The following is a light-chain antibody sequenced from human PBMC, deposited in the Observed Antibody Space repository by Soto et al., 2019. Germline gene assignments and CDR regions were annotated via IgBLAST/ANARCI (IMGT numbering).Light chain of an antibody. CDR2: ATS. Sequence: DIQMTQSPSSPSASVGGRVTITCRASQSISSYLNWYQQKPGKAPKLLIYATSTLQSGVPSRFSDSGSGTDFTLTISSLQPEDFATYYCQQSYSTLYTFGQGTKLEIK. V-gene: IGKV1-39*01. CDR3: QQSYSTLYT. CDR1: QSISSY. J-gene: IGKJ2*01.